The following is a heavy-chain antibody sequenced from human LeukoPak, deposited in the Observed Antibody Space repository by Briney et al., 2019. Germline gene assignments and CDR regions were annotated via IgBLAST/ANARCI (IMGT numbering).Heavy chain of an antibody. Sequence: GGSLRLSCAASGFTFNNFWMSWVRQAPGKGLEWVANINQDGSKKYYVDSVKGRFTISRDNAKNSLYLQTNSLRAEDTAVYYCAREKAYYDGSGYYSLFDYWGQGTLVTVSS. D-gene: IGHD3-22*01. J-gene: IGHJ4*02. CDR3: AREKAYYDGSGYYSLFDY. CDR2: INQDGSKK. CDR1: GFTFNNFW. V-gene: IGHV3-7*03.